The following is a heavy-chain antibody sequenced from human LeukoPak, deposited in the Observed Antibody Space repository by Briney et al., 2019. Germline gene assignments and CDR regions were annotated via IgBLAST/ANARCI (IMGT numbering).Heavy chain of an antibody. D-gene: IGHD3-9*01. CDR2: IIPIFGTA. CDR3: ARPERPVPYYDILTGYYSSGQFDY. CDR1: GGTFSSYA. V-gene: IGHV1-69*13. Sequence: ASVKASCKASGGTFSSYAISWVRQAPGQGLEWMGGIIPIFGTANYAQKFQGSVTITADESTSTAYMELSSLRSEDTAVYYCARPERPVPYYDILTGYYSSGQFDYWGQGTLVTVSS. J-gene: IGHJ4*02.